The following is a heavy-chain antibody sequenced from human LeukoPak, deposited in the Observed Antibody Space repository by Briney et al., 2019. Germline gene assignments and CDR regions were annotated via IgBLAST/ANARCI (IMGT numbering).Heavy chain of an antibody. J-gene: IGHJ4*02. D-gene: IGHD3-10*01. CDR2: ISGSGGST. V-gene: IGHV3-23*01. CDR3: AKNVLLWFGEF. CDR1: GFTFSSYA. Sequence: GGSLRLSCAASGFTFSSYAISWVRQAPGKGRERVSAISGSGGSTYYADSVKGRFTISRDNSKNTLYLQMNSLRAEDTAVYYCAKNVLLWFGEFRGQGTLVTVSS.